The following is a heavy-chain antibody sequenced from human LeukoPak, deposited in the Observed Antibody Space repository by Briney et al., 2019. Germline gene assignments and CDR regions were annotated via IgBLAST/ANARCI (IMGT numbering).Heavy chain of an antibody. CDR1: GFTFSDYA. CDR3: TRDPDG. CDR2: ISGRGGTT. Sequence: GGSLRPSCAASGFTFSDYAMSWVRQAPGKGLEWVSGISGRGGTTYYADSVKGRFTLSRDNSKNILYLQMNSLRAEDTAVYYCTRDPDGWGQGTLVTVSS. V-gene: IGHV3-23*01. J-gene: IGHJ4*02.